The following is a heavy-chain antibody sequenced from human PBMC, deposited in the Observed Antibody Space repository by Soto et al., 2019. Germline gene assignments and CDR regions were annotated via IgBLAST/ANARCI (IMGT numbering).Heavy chain of an antibody. CDR3: AMVDNYVTPTPQDV. D-gene: IGHD3-16*01. Sequence: QVQLVQSGDEMKKPGASVRVSCKASGYIFVNYGIAWVRQAPGQGLEWMGWISPYTGDTHSASKLQGTITMTTDTPTSTANMDLGSLTSADTPVYYCAMVDNYVTPTPQDVWGQGTTVTVSS. CDR2: ISPYTGDT. CDR1: GYIFVNYG. J-gene: IGHJ6*02. V-gene: IGHV1-18*01.